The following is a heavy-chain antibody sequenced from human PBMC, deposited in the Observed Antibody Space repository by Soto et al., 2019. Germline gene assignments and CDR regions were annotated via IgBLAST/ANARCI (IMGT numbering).Heavy chain of an antibody. Sequence: PSVTNCHSRTVSEGYSGAPSVRWMRRQAGQELEWRGEINHSGSTTYNPSLKSRVTTSVDTSKNQFSLKLSSVTAADTAVYYCARLWHIVLSGSVSPEDYFDYWGQGTLVP. V-gene: IGHV4-34*01. CDR3: ARLWHIVLSGSVSPEDYFDY. CDR1: EGYSGAPS. CDR2: INHSGST. J-gene: IGHJ4*02. D-gene: IGHD2-8*01.